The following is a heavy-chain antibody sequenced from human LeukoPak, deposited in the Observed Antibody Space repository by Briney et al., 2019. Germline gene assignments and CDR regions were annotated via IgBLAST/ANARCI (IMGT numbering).Heavy chain of an antibody. J-gene: IGHJ4*02. V-gene: IGHV4-59*08. CDR2: IYYSGST. CDR1: GGSISSYY. CDR3: ARLVTDVLRYFDWLLPYYFDY. Sequence: SETLSLTCTVSGGSISSYYWSWIRQPPGKGLECIGYIYYSGSTNYNPSLKSRVTISVDTSKNQFSLKLSSVTAADTAVYYCARLVTDVLRYFDWLLPYYFDYWGQGTLVTVSS. D-gene: IGHD3-9*01.